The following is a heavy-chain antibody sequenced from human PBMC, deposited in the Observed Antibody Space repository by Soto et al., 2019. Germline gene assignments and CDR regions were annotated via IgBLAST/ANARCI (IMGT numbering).Heavy chain of an antibody. CDR2: INPEGSAE. J-gene: IGHJ4*02. V-gene: IGHV3-7*02. CDR3: ARHGVWCFDF. Sequence: EMQLVESGGALVQPGGSLRLSCAASGFTFSSSWMAWVRQAPGKGLEWVANINPEGSAEYYVDSVKGRFTISRDNAKNSLYLPMNSLRLEDTALYSGARHGVWCFDFWGQGPLVSISS. CDR1: GFTFSSSW. D-gene: IGHD2-8*02.